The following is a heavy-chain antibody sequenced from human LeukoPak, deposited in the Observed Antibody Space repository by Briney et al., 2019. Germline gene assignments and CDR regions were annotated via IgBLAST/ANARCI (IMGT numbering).Heavy chain of an antibody. CDR1: GFTFSSYW. J-gene: IGHJ4*02. Sequence: PGGSLRLSCAASGFTFSSYWMHWVRQAPGKGLVWVSRIKSDGSTKSYADSVKGRVTISRDNAKNTLYLQMNSLRAEDTALYYCAKGQERESRLDSWGQGTLVTVSS. D-gene: IGHD1-1*01. CDR2: IKSDGSTK. CDR3: AKGQERESRLDS. V-gene: IGHV3-74*01.